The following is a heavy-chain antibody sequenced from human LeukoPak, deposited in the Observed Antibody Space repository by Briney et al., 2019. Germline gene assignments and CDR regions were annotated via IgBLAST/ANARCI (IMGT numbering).Heavy chain of an antibody. V-gene: IGHV3-7*05. Sequence: GGSLRLSRAASGFAFSSYWMSWVRQAPGKGLEWVANMNQDGSEKYYVDSVKGRFTISRDNAKNSLYLQMNSLRVEDTAVYYCARYGSSWDLDYWGQGTLVTVSS. D-gene: IGHD6-13*01. CDR2: MNQDGSEK. J-gene: IGHJ4*02. CDR1: GFAFSSYW. CDR3: ARYGSSWDLDY.